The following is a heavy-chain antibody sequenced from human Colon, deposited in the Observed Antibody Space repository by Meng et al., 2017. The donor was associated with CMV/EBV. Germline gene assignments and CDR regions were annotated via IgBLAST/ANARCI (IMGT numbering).Heavy chain of an antibody. CDR1: GDSVSSNSAA. V-gene: IGHV6-1*01. CDR3: ARDSSSSAYSPFDY. Sequence: QVQLQQSCPGLVKPSQTLPLTCSIFGDSVSSNSAAWNWIRQSPSRGLEWLGRTYYRSKWYNDYAVSVKSRITINPDTSKNQFSLQLNSVTPEDTAVYYCARDSSSSAYSPFDYWGQGTLVTVSS. J-gene: IGHJ4*02. CDR2: TYYRSKWYN. D-gene: IGHD3-22*01.